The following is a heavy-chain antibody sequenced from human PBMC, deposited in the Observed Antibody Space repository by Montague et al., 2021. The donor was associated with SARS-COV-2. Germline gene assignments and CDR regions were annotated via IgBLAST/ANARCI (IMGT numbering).Heavy chain of an antibody. D-gene: IGHD6-19*01. V-gene: IGHV1-18*01. CDR1: GYTFTSYG. CDR2: ISAYNGNA. J-gene: IGHJ3*02. CDR3: ASSVAGTGAFDI. Sequence: SVKVSCKASGYTFTSYGISWVRQAPGQGLEWMGWISAYNGNANYAQKLQGRVTMTTDTSTSTAYMELRSLRSDDTAVYYCASSVAGTGAFDIWGQGTMVTVSS.